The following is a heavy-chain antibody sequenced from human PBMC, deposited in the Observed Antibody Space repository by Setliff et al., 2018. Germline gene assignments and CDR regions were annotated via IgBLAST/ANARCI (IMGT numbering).Heavy chain of an antibody. CDR2: IYYRGDT. V-gene: IGHV4-39*01. Sequence: GSLRLSCAASGFPFRIYSMHWVRQPPGKGLEWIGRIYYRGDTYYNASLKGRLTISVDTAQNQFSLRLTSVTAADTAVYYCARTGTYRYFDYWGQGALVTVSS. CDR1: GFPFRIYSMH. D-gene: IGHD1-1*01. J-gene: IGHJ4*02. CDR3: ARTGTYRYFDY.